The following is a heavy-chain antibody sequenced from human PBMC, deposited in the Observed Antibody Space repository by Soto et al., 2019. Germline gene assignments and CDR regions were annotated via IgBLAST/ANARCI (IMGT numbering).Heavy chain of an antibody. CDR2: IWYDGSNK. CDR1: GFTFSSYG. Sequence: QVQLVESGGGVVQPGRSLRLSCAASGFTFSSYGMHWVRQAPGKGLEWVAVIWYDGSNKYYADSVKGRFTISRDNSKNTVYLQMNSLRAEDTAVYYCARGRYYGSGSYYPYYFDYWGQGTLVTVSS. V-gene: IGHV3-33*01. J-gene: IGHJ4*02. D-gene: IGHD3-10*01. CDR3: ARGRYYGSGSYYPYYFDY.